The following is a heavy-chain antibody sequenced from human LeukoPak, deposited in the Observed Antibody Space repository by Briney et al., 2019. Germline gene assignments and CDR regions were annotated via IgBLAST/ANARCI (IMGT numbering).Heavy chain of an antibody. CDR1: GFTFSSYW. D-gene: IGHD3-10*01. CDR2: ISGSGGST. V-gene: IGHV3-23*01. Sequence: GGSLRLSCAASGFTFSSYWMTWVRQAPGKGLEWVSAISGSGGSTYYADSVKGRFTISRDNSKNTLYLQINSLRAEDTALYYCAKDLDYYGSGTAQIDYWGQGTLVTVSS. CDR3: AKDLDYYGSGTAQIDY. J-gene: IGHJ4*02.